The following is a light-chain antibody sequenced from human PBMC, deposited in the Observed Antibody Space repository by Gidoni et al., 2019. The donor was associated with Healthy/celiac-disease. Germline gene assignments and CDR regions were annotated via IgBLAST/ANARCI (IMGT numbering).Light chain of an antibody. Sequence: DIVMTQSPYSLAVSLAERATINCKSSQSVLYSSNNKNYLAWYQQKPVQPPKLIIYWASTRESGVPDRFSGSGSGKDFPLTIRSLQAEDVAVYYCQQYYSTPTFGQXTKVEIK. V-gene: IGKV4-1*01. CDR1: QSVLYSSNNKNY. J-gene: IGKJ1*01. CDR3: QQYYSTPT. CDR2: WAS.